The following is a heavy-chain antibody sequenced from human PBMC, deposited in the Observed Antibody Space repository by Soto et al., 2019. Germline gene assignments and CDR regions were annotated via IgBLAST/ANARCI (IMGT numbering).Heavy chain of an antibody. V-gene: IGHV3-11*01. CDR3: ARGKKDIVLMVYAIRDNWFDP. CDR1: GFSFSDYY. D-gene: IGHD2-8*01. J-gene: IGHJ5*02. Sequence: PGGSLRLSCAASGFSFSDYYMSWIRQAPGKGLEWGSYISSSGSTIYYADSVKGRFTISRDNAKNSLYLQMNSLRAEDTAVYYCARGKKDIVLMVYAIRDNWFDPWGQGTLVTVSS. CDR2: ISSSGSTI.